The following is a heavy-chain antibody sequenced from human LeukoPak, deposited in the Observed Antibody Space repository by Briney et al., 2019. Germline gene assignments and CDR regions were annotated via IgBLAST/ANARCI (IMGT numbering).Heavy chain of an antibody. J-gene: IGHJ4*02. Sequence: EGSLRLSCAASGFTFSSYAMTWVRQAPGKGLEWVSALSGTGGTTYYADSVKGRFTISRDNSKNTLYLQMNSLRAEDTAIYYCAKDGGGSYWGQGTLVTVSS. V-gene: IGHV3-23*01. CDR2: LSGTGGTT. CDR3: AKDGGGSY. CDR1: GFTFSSYA. D-gene: IGHD1-26*01.